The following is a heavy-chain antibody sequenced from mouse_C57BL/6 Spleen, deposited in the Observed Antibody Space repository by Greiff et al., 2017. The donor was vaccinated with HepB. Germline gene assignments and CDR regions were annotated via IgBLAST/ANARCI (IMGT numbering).Heavy chain of an antibody. V-gene: IGHV3-8*01. J-gene: IGHJ1*03. CDR1: GYSITSDY. CDR2: ISYSGST. CDR3: ARWGITTVVEDWYFDV. D-gene: IGHD1-1*01. Sequence: EVKLLESGPGLAKPSQTLSLTCSVTGYSITSDYWNWIRKFPGNKLEYMGYISYSGSTYYNPSLKSRISITRDTSKNQYYLQLNSVTTEDTATYYCARWGITTVVEDWYFDVWGTGTTVTVSS.